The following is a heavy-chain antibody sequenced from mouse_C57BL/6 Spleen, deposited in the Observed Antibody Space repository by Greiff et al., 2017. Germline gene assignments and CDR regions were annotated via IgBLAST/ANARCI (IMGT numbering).Heavy chain of an antibody. Sequence: VQLQQSGAELVRPGASVKLSCTASGFNIKDDYMHWVKQRPEQGLEWIGWIDPENGDTEYASKFQGKATITADTSSNTAYLQLSSLTSEDTAVYYCTPGGSSYGFDYWGQGTTLTVSS. CDR2: IDPENGDT. J-gene: IGHJ2*01. V-gene: IGHV14-4*01. D-gene: IGHD1-1*01. CDR1: GFNIKDDY. CDR3: TPGGSSYGFDY.